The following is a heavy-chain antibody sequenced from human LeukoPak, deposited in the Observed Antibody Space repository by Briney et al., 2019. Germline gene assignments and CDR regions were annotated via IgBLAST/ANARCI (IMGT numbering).Heavy chain of an antibody. CDR3: ARDGPYGSGSYYNINWFDP. Sequence: ASVKVSCKASGYTFTGYYMHWGRQAPGQGLEWMGWINPNSGGTNYAQKFQGRVTMTRDTSISTAYMELSRLRSDDTAVYYCARDGPYGSGSYYNINWFDPWGQGTLVTVSS. V-gene: IGHV1-2*02. D-gene: IGHD3-10*01. J-gene: IGHJ5*02. CDR2: INPNSGGT. CDR1: GYTFTGYY.